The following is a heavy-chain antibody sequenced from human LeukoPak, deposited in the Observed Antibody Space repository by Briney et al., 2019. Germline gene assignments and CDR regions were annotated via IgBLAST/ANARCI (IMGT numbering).Heavy chain of an antibody. CDR3: ARGPRMVRGVSDGPAFDY. J-gene: IGHJ4*02. V-gene: IGHV3-48*02. CDR2: ISSSSSTI. D-gene: IGHD3-10*01. CDR1: GFTFSSYG. Sequence: GGSLRLSCAASGFTFSSYGMHWVRQAPGKGLEWVSYISSSSSTIYYADSVKGRFTISRDNAKNSLYLQMNSLRDEDTAVYYCARGPRMVRGVSDGPAFDYWGQGTLVTVSS.